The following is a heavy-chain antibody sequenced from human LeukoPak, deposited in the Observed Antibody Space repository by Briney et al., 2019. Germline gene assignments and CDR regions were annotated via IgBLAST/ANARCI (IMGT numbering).Heavy chain of an antibody. D-gene: IGHD5-18*01. CDR2: IYHSGST. V-gene: IGHV4-30-2*01. CDR3: ARSRIQLWSPDAFDI. CDR1: GGSISSGGYS. Sequence: SETLSLTCAVSGGSISSGGYSWSWIRQPPGKGLEWIGYIYHSGSTYYNPSLKSRVTISVDRSKNQFSLKLSSVTAADTAVYYCARSRIQLWSPDAFDIWAKGTMVTVSS. J-gene: IGHJ3*02.